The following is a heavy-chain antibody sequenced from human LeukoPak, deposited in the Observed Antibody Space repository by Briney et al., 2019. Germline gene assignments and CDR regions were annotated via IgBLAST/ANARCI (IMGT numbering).Heavy chain of an antibody. CDR1: GGSISSSNW. V-gene: IGHV4-4*02. CDR3: ARITDRTIFGEIMHGFDV. CDR2: IYHSGST. J-gene: IGHJ3*01. Sequence: SGTLSLTCAVSGGSISSSNWWSWVRQPPGKGLEWIGEIYHSGSTYYSPSLKSRGTISVDTSNNQFSLKLNSVTAADTAVYYCARITDRTIFGEIMHGFDVWGQGTPVTVSS. D-gene: IGHD3-3*01.